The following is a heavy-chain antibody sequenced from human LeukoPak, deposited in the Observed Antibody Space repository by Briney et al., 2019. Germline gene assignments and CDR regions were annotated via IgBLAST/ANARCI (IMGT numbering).Heavy chain of an antibody. V-gene: IGHV3-7*04. CDR1: GFTFSNYW. J-gene: IGHJ4*02. CDR3: ARAIEGAYDL. D-gene: IGHD5-12*01. CDR2: INRDGSDK. Sequence: GGSLRLSCATSGFTFSNYWMTWVRQAPGKGLEWVANINRDGSDKYYMASVQGRFTFSRDNAKNSLSLQMNSLRAEDTAVYFCARAIEGAYDLWGQGTLVTVSS.